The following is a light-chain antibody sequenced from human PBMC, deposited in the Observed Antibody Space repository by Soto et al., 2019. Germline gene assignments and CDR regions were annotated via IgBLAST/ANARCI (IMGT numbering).Light chain of an antibody. CDR3: ISYAGSNLLYV. Sequence: QPVLTQPPSASGSPGQSVTISCTGTSSDVGGYNYVSWYQQHPGKAPKLMIYEVSKRPSGVPDRFSGSKSGNTASLTVSGLQAEDEADYYCISYAGSNLLYVFGTGTKLTVL. J-gene: IGLJ1*01. V-gene: IGLV2-8*01. CDR2: EVS. CDR1: SSDVGGYNY.